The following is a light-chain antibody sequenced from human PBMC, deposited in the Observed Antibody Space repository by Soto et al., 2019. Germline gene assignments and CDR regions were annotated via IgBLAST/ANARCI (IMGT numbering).Light chain of an antibody. CDR2: DTN. CDR3: LLFYTGGRPV. J-gene: IGLJ7*01. CDR1: TGAVASDDY. V-gene: IGLV7-46*01. Sequence: QAVVTQEPSLTVSPGETVTLTCGSSTGAVASDDYTYWFQQKPGQAPRTLIYDTNNKHSWTPARFSGSLLGGKAALTLSGAQPEDEADYYCLLFYTGGRPVFGGGTQLTVL.